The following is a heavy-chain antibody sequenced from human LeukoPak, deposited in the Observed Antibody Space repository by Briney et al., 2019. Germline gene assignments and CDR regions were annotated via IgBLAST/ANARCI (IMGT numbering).Heavy chain of an antibody. J-gene: IGHJ4*02. CDR2: ISAYNGNT. CDR3: ARDGVEYGSGSYFDY. Sequence: ASVKVSCKASGYTFTSYGISWVRQAPGQRLEWMGWISAYNGNTNYAQKLQGRVTMTTDTSTSTAYMELRSLRSDDTAVYYCARDGVEYGSGSYFDYWGQGTLVTVSS. V-gene: IGHV1-18*01. CDR1: GYTFTSYG. D-gene: IGHD3-10*01.